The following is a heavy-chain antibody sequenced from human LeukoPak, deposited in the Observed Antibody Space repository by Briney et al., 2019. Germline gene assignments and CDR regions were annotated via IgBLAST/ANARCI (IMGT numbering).Heavy chain of an antibody. CDR2: INPNGGGT. J-gene: IGHJ3*02. CDR3: ARAQDYYDSSVRHAFDI. D-gene: IGHD3-22*01. Sequence: ASVKLSCKASGYTFGSYGMHWVRQAPGQGLEWMGLINPNGGGTNYAQKFQGRVTMTRDTSISTAYMELSRLRSDDTAVYYCARAQDYYDSSVRHAFDIWGQGTMVTVSS. CDR1: GYTFGSYG. V-gene: IGHV1-2*02.